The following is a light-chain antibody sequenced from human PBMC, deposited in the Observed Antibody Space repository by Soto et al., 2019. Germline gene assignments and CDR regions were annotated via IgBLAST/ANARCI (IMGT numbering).Light chain of an antibody. J-gene: IGKJ1*01. CDR1: QSVSGSY. Sequence: EVVLTQSTDTLSLSPGETATLSCRASQSVSGSYLAWYQQKPGQAPRLLIYGASNRATGIPDRFSGSGSGTDFTLTISSLQPDDFATYYCQQYKSYWTFGQGTKVDIK. CDR2: GAS. CDR3: QQYKSYWT. V-gene: IGKV3-20*01.